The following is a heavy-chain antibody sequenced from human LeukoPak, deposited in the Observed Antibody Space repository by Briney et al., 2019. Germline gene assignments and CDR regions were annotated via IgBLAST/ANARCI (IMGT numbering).Heavy chain of an antibody. CDR2: INSDGSST. CDR3: ATSGTVARYYYYMDV. V-gene: IGHV3-74*01. J-gene: IGHJ6*03. CDR1: GFTFSSYW. D-gene: IGHD1-14*01. Sequence: GGSLRLSCAASGFTFSSYWMHWVRQAPGKGLVWVSRINSDGSSTSYADSVKGRFTISRDNAKKTLYLQMNSLRAEDTAVYYCATSGTVARYYYYMDVWGKGTTVTVSS.